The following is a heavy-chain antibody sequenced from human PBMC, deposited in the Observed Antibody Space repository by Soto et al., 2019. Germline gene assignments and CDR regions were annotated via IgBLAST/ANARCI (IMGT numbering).Heavy chain of an antibody. CDR1: GYTFTSYG. CDR2: ISAYNGNT. D-gene: IGHD2-15*01. V-gene: IGHV1-18*01. CDR3: GRDRVVAATHDAFDI. Sequence: ASVKVSCKASGYTFTSYGISWVRQAPGQGLEWMGWISAYNGNTNYAQKLQGRVTMTTDTSTSTAYMELRSLRSDDTAVYYCGRDRVVAATHDAFDIRAQRTTVTVSS. J-gene: IGHJ3*02.